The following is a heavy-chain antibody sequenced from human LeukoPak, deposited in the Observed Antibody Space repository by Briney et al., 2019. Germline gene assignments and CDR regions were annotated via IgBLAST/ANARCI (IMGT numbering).Heavy chain of an antibody. CDR1: GGSFSGYY. V-gene: IGHV4-34*01. Sequence: PSETLSLTCAVYGGSFSGYYWTWIRQPPGKGLEWIGEINHSGSTNYNPSLKSRVTISVDTSKNQFFLKLSSVTAADTAVYNCARRIDVWGRGTLVTVSS. CDR3: ARRIDV. J-gene: IGHJ2*01. CDR2: INHSGST.